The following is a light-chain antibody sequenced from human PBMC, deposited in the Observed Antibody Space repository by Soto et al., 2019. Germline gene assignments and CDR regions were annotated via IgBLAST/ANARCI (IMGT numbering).Light chain of an antibody. CDR2: DVS. CDR3: SSYTSSSTRV. J-gene: IGLJ2*01. CDR1: SSDVGGYNY. Sequence: QSALTQPASVSGSPGQSITISRTGTSSDVGGYNYVSWYQQHLGKAPKLMIYDVSDRPSGVSNRFSGSKSGNTASLTISGLQAEDEADYYCSSYTSSSTRVFGGGTKLTVL. V-gene: IGLV2-14*01.